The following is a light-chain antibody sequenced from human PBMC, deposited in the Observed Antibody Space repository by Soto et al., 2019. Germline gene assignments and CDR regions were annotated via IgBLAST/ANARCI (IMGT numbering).Light chain of an antibody. CDR3: QHYNSYSEA. V-gene: IGKV1-5*03. CDR1: QNINNW. J-gene: IGKJ1*01. CDR2: KAS. Sequence: GDRVTLTCRASQNINNWIAWYQQKPGKAPKLLIYKASTLKSGVPSRFSGSGSGTEFTLTISSLQPDDFATYYCQHYNSYSEAFGQGTKVDIK.